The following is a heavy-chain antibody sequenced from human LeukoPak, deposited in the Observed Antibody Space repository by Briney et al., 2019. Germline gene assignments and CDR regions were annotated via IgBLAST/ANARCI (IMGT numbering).Heavy chain of an antibody. J-gene: IGHJ4*02. D-gene: IGHD2-2*01. Sequence: PSETLSFTCAVYGGSFSGYYWSWIRQPPGKGLEWIGEINHSGSTNYNPSLKSRVTISVDTSKNQFSLKLSSVTAADTAVYYCARERNVWSGSTSCLDYWGQGTLVTVSS. CDR1: GGSFSGYY. V-gene: IGHV4-34*01. CDR2: INHSGST. CDR3: ARERNVWSGSTSCLDY.